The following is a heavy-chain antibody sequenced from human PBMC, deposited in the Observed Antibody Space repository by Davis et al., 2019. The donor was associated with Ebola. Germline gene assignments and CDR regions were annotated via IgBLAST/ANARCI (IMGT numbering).Heavy chain of an antibody. V-gene: IGHV4-34*01. Sequence: MPSETLSLTCAVYGGSFSGYYWSWVRQPPGKGLEWIGEINHSGSTNYNPSLKSRVTISVDRSKNQFSLKLSSVTAADTAVYYCARSTGITENWFDPWGQGTLVTVSS. CDR3: ARSTGITENWFDP. D-gene: IGHD1-20*01. J-gene: IGHJ5*02. CDR2: INHSGST. CDR1: GGSFSGYY.